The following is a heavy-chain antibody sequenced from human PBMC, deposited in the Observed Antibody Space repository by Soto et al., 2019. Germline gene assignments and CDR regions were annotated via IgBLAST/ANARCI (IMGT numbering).Heavy chain of an antibody. V-gene: IGHV4-59*01. D-gene: IGHD6-13*01. CDR2: ISYSGST. J-gene: IGHJ4*02. CDR3: ARGTSWQLPFDY. Sequence: QVQLQESGPGLVKPSETLSLTCTVSSDSISSYYWSWIRQPPGKRLEWIGYISYSGSTDYNPSLKSRVTISGGTSTNQFSLKVSSVTAADAAVYYCARGTSWQLPFDYWGQGTLVTVSS. CDR1: SDSISSYY.